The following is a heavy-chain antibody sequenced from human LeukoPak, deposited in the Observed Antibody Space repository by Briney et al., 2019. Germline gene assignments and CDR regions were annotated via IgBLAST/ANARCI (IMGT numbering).Heavy chain of an antibody. V-gene: IGHV3-7*01. D-gene: IGHD2-2*02. CDR1: GFTFSSYW. CDR2: IKQDGSEK. J-gene: IGHJ6*03. Sequence: GGSLRLSCAASGFTFSSYWMSWVRQAPGKGLEWVANIKQDGSEKYYVDSVKGRFTISRDNAQNSLYLQMNSLSAEDTAVYYCARGLYCSSTSCYTGPDYYMDVWGKGTTVTVSS. CDR3: ARGLYCSSTSCYTGPDYYMDV.